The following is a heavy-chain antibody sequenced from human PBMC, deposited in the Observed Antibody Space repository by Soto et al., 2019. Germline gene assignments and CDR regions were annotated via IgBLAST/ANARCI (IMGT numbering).Heavy chain of an antibody. V-gene: IGHV1-69*13. Sequence: ASVEVSCKTAGGTISTYRINRVRQAPGQGLEWMGGIIPILGSTNYAQKFRGRVTITADESTSTAYMELSSLRSEDTAVYYCARLRDGYNYFAYWGQGTLVTVSS. CDR2: IIPILGST. CDR3: ARLRDGYNYFAY. CDR1: GGTISTYR. J-gene: IGHJ4*02. D-gene: IGHD5-12*01.